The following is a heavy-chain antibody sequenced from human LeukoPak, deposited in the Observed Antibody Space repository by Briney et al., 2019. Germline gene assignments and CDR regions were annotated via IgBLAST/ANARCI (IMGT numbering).Heavy chain of an antibody. Sequence: PSETLSLTCTVSGGSISGYYWSWIRQPAGKGLEWIGRIYSSGSTNYNPSLKSRVTMSVDTSKNQFSLKLSSVTAADTAVYYCARGGKATVVTVWGQGTLVTVSS. CDR3: ARGGKATVVTV. CDR2: IYSSGST. D-gene: IGHD4-23*01. CDR1: GGSISGYY. J-gene: IGHJ4*02. V-gene: IGHV4-4*07.